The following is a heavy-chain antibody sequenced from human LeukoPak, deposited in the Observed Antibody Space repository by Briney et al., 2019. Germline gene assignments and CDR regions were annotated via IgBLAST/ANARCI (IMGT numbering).Heavy chain of an antibody. Sequence: PGGSLRLTCAASGFTFTGHWMAGVRQAPGKGLGWVANMNQDGSEKYYVDSVKGRFTISRDNAKTSVYLQMNSLRVEDTAVYYCARDLRGVFDFWGQGTLVTVAS. V-gene: IGHV3-7*01. CDR1: GFTFTGHW. J-gene: IGHJ4*02. CDR3: ARDLRGVFDF. D-gene: IGHD3-10*01. CDR2: MNQDGSEK.